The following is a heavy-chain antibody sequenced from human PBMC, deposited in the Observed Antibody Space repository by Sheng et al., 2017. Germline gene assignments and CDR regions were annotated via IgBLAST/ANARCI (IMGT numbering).Heavy chain of an antibody. CDR1: GGTFSSYT. CDR3: ARDRGAKDAFDI. Sequence: QVQLVQSGAELKKPGSSVRVSCKASGGTFSSYTFSWVRQAPGQGLEWMGDIIPILGLANYAQKLQGRLTNTADKSTNTAYMELSSLTSEDTAVYYCARDRGAKDAFDIWGQGTMVTVSS. CDR2: IIPILGLA. V-gene: IGHV1-69*10. J-gene: IGHJ3*02. D-gene: IGHD1-26*01.